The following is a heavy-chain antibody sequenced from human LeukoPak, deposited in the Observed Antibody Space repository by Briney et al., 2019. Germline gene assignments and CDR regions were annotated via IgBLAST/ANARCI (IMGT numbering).Heavy chain of an antibody. CDR1: GGSISSYY. V-gene: IGHV4-59*06. D-gene: IGHD6-19*01. CDR3: ARKDSSGWYALEDAFDI. J-gene: IGHJ3*02. CDR2: IYYSGST. Sequence: PSETLSLTCTVSGGSISSYYWSWIRQHPGKGLEWIGYIYYSGSTYYNPSLKSRVTISVDTSKNQFSLKLSSVTAADTAVYYCARKDSSGWYALEDAFDIWGQGTMVTVSS.